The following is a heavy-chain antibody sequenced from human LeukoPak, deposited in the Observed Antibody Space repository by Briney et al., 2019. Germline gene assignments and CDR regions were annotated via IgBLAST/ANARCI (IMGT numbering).Heavy chain of an antibody. V-gene: IGHV3-7*03. Sequence: PGGSLRLSCAASGFTFSSSAMTWVRQAPGKGLEWVANIKPDGSEKYYVDSVRGRCTISRDNTRNTLDLQMNSLRPEDTAVYYCARENYFSFDYWGQGALVTVSS. CDR3: ARENYFSFDY. CDR1: GFTFSSSA. CDR2: IKPDGSEK. D-gene: IGHD3-16*01. J-gene: IGHJ4*02.